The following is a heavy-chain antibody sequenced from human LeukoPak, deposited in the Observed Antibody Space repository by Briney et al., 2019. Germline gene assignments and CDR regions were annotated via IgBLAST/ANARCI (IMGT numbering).Heavy chain of an antibody. CDR3: ARAPPGYCSSTSCPNNWFDP. D-gene: IGHD2-2*01. Sequence: SSETLSLTCTVSGGSISSYYWSWIRQPAGKGLEWIGRIYTSGSTNYNPSLKSRVTMSVDTSKNQFSLKLSSVTAADTAVYYCARAPPGYCSSTSCPNNWFDPWGQGTLVTVSS. J-gene: IGHJ5*02. V-gene: IGHV4-4*07. CDR2: IYTSGST. CDR1: GGSISSYY.